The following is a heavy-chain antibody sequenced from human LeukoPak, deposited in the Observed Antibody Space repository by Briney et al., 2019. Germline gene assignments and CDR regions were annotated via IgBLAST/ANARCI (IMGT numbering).Heavy chain of an antibody. Sequence: PGGSLRLSCAASGFTFSNHWMSWVRQAPGKGLEWVANIKQDGSEKYYVDSVKGRFTISRDNAKNSLYLQMSSLRAEDTAVYYCTRITMIRGVLDAGMDVWGQGTTVTVSS. CDR2: IKQDGSEK. J-gene: IGHJ6*02. D-gene: IGHD3-10*01. CDR3: TRITMIRGVLDAGMDV. CDR1: GFTFSNHW. V-gene: IGHV3-7*02.